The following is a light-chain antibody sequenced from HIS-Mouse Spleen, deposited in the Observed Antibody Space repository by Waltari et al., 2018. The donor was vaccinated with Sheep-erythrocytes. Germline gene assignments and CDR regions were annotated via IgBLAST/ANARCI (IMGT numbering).Light chain of an antibody. CDR1: RSYFGSYYL. V-gene: IGLV2-23*01. CDR2: EGS. CDR3: CSYAGSSTPWV. J-gene: IGLJ3*02. Sequence: QSALTQPASVSGSPGQSIPIPCTGTRSYFGSYYLGFWYQQHPGKAPKLMIYEGSKRPSGVSNRFSGSKSGNTASLTISGLQAEDEADYYCCSYAGSSTPWVFGGGTKLTVL.